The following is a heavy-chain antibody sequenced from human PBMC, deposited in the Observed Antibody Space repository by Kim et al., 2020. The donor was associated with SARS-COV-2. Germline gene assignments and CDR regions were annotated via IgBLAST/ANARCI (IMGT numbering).Heavy chain of an antibody. CDR2: IYPGDSDT. V-gene: IGHV5-51*01. CDR3: ARQMYSSGWYLDY. J-gene: IGHJ4*02. Sequence: GESLKISCKGSGYSFTSYWIGWVRQMPGKGLEWMGIIYPGDSDTRYSPSFQGQVTISADKSNSTAYLQWSSLKASDTAMYYCARQMYSSGWYLDYWGQGTLGPVSS. CDR1: GYSFTSYW. D-gene: IGHD6-19*01.